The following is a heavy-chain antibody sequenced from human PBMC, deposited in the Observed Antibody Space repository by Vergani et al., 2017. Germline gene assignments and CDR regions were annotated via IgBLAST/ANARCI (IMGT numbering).Heavy chain of an antibody. J-gene: IGHJ5*02. V-gene: IGHV4-61*02. CDR1: GVSISSGSYY. CDR2: IYTSGST. CDR3: ASESILRYFDWSNWFDP. Sequence: QVQLHESGPGLVKPSETLSLICSVSGVSISSGSYYWSWIRQPAGKGLEWIGRIYTSGSTNYNPSLKSRVTMSVDTSKNQFSLKLSSVTAADTAVYYCASESILRYFDWSNWFDPWGQGTLVTVSS. D-gene: IGHD3-9*01.